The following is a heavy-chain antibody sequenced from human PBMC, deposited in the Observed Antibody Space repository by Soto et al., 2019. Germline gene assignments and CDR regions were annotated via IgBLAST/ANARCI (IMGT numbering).Heavy chain of an antibody. Sequence: ASETLSLICTVSGGSIRSYYWSWIRQPPGKGLEWIGYIYYSGSTNYNPSLKSRVTISVDTSKNQFSLKLSSVTAADTAVYYCARVSWMAAESYYFDYWGQGTLVTVS. V-gene: IGHV4-59*01. CDR3: ARVSWMAAESYYFDY. J-gene: IGHJ4*02. D-gene: IGHD6-13*01. CDR1: GGSIRSYY. CDR2: IYYSGST.